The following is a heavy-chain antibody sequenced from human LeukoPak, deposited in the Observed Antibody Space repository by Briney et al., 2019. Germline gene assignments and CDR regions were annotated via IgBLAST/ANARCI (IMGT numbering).Heavy chain of an antibody. CDR1: GYTFTSYG. J-gene: IGHJ5*02. D-gene: IGHD3-3*01. V-gene: IGHV1-18*01. CDR3: ARDAEYYDFWSGYQTNWFDP. CDR2: ISAYNGDT. Sequence: GASVKVSCKASGYTFTSYGINWVRQAPGQGLEWMGWISAYNGDTNYAQKLQGRVTMTTDTSTSTAYMELRSLRSDDTAVYYCARDAEYYDFWSGYQTNWFDPWGQGTLVTVSS.